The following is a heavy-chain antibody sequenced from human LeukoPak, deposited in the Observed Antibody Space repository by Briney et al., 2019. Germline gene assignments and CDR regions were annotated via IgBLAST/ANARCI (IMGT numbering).Heavy chain of an antibody. D-gene: IGHD7-27*01. CDR3: AKDGGLWVSAHWGDS. J-gene: IGHJ4*02. V-gene: IGHV3-23*01. CDR1: GSTFSSYT. Sequence: GGSLRLSCAASGSTFSSYTMSWVRQAPGKGLEWVSTITTSDGNTYYADSVKGRFTVSRDNSKNTLFLQMNSLRAEDTAVYYCAKDGGLWVSAHWGDSWGRGTLVTVSS. CDR2: ITTSDGNT.